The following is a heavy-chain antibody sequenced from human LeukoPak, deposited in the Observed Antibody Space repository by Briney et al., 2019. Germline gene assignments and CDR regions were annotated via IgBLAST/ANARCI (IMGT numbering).Heavy chain of an antibody. V-gene: IGHV1-2*02. Sequence: ASVKVSCKASGYTFTSYYMHWVRQAPGQGLEWMGWINPNSGGTNYAQKFQGRVTMTRDTSISTAYMELSRLRSDDTAVYYCARIGHCGGDCYHAFDIWGQGAMVTVSS. CDR2: INPNSGGT. D-gene: IGHD2-21*02. J-gene: IGHJ3*02. CDR1: GYTFTSYY. CDR3: ARIGHCGGDCYHAFDI.